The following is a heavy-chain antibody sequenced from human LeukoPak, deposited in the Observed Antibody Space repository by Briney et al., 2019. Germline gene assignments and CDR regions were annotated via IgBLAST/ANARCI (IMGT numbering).Heavy chain of an antibody. CDR1: GFTFSSYA. CDR2: ISGSGGST. CDR3: AKDWSVLRFLEWLPRGAFDI. V-gene: IGHV3-23*01. J-gene: IGHJ3*02. D-gene: IGHD3-3*01. Sequence: GGSLRLSCAASGFTFSSYAMSWVRQAPGKGLEWVSAISGSGGSTYYADSVKGRFTISRDNSKNTLYLQMNSLRAEDTAVYYCAKDWSVLRFLEWLPRGAFDIWGQGTMVTVSS.